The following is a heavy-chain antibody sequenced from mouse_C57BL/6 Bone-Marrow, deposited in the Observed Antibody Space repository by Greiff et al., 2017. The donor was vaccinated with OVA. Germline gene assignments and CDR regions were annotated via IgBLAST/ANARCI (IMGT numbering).Heavy chain of an antibody. CDR1: GFNIKDYY. CDR2: IDPEDGET. D-gene: IGHD1-1*01. Sequence: EVQLQQSGAELVKPGASVKLSCTASGFNIKDYYMHWVKQRTEQGLEWIGRIDPEDGETKYAPKFQGKATITADPSSNTAYLQLSSLPSEDTAVYYCAFNCDRYYGSSPYYAMDYWGQGTSVTVSS. V-gene: IGHV14-2*01. CDR3: AFNCDRYYGSSPYYAMDY. J-gene: IGHJ4*01.